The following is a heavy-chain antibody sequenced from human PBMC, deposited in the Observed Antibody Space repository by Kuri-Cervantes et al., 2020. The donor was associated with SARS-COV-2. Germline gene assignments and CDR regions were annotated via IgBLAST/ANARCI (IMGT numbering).Heavy chain of an antibody. Sequence: SETLSLTCTVSGGSISSYYWSWIRQPAGKGLEWIGYIYTSGSTNYNPSLKSRVTISVDTSKNQSSLELSSVTAADTAVYYCARYNWGYIDYWGQGTLVTVSS. CDR1: GGSISSYY. J-gene: IGHJ4*02. D-gene: IGHD1-1*01. CDR3: ARYNWGYIDY. V-gene: IGHV4-4*09. CDR2: IYTSGST.